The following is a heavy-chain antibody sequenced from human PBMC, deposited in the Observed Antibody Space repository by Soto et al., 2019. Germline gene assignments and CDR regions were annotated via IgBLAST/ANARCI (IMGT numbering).Heavy chain of an antibody. D-gene: IGHD3-10*01. J-gene: IGHJ6*02. V-gene: IGHV1-18*01. CDR1: GYTFTSYG. Sequence: QVQLVQSGAEVKKPGASVKVSRKASGYTFTSYGISWVRQAPGQGLEWMGWISAHNGNTNYAQKLQGRVTMTTDTSTSTAYMELRSLRSDDTAVYYCARGRAYYYGSGSPPYYYYGMDVWGQGTTVTVSS. CDR3: ARGRAYYYGSGSPPYYYYGMDV. CDR2: ISAHNGNT.